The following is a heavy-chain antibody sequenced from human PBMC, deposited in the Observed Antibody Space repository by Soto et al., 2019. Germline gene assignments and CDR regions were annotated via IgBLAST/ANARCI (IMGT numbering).Heavy chain of an antibody. Sequence: PSETLSLTCTVSGGSISSSSYYWGWIRQPPGKGLEWIGSIYYSGSTYYNPPLKSRVTISVDTSKNQFSLKLSSVTAADTAVYYCASPPPHYGDYGYFDYWGQGTLVTVSS. D-gene: IGHD4-17*01. CDR3: ASPPPHYGDYGYFDY. V-gene: IGHV4-39*01. J-gene: IGHJ4*02. CDR2: IYYSGST. CDR1: GGSISSSSYY.